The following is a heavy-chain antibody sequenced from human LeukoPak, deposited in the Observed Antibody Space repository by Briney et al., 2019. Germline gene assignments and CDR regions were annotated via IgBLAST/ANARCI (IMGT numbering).Heavy chain of an antibody. CDR3: AKDQYDSSGYPDY. D-gene: IGHD3-22*01. J-gene: IGHJ4*02. CDR1: GFTFSSYG. V-gene: IGHV3-30*02. Sequence: GGSLRLSCAASGFTFSSYGMHWVRQAPGKGLERVAFIRYDGSNKYYADSVKGRFTISRDNSKNTLYLQMNSLRAEDTAVYYCAKDQYDSSGYPDYWGQGTLVTVSS. CDR2: IRYDGSNK.